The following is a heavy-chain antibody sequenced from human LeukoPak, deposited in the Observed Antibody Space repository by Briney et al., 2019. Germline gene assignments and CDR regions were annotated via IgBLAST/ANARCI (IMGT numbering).Heavy chain of an antibody. J-gene: IGHJ4*02. Sequence: GASVKVSCKASGNTFTSHGISWVRQAPGQGLEWMGWISAYNGNTNYAQKFQGRVTMTRNTSISTAYMELSSLRSDDTAVYYCARDGSGVWFDYWGQGTLVTVSS. D-gene: IGHD5-12*01. CDR3: ARDGSGVWFDY. CDR2: ISAYNGNT. CDR1: GNTFTSHG. V-gene: IGHV1-18*01.